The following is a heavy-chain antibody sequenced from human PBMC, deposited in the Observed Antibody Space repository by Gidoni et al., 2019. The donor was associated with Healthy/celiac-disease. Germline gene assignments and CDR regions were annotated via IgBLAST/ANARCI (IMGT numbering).Heavy chain of an antibody. CDR1: GFTFSSYS. CDR3: ARDGNPDAAALSEYYYGMDV. D-gene: IGHD2-2*01. CDR2: ISSSRSYI. Sequence: EVQLVESGGGLVKPGGSLRLSCAAPGFTFSSYSMNGVRQAPGKGLEWVSSISSSRSYIYYADSVKGRFTISRENAKNSLYLQMNSLRAEDTAVYYCARDGNPDAAALSEYYYGMDVWGQGTTVTVSS. J-gene: IGHJ6*02. V-gene: IGHV3-21*01.